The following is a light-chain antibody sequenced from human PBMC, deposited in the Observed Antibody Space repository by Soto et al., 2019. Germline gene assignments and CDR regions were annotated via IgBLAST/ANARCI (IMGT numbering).Light chain of an antibody. CDR1: QSISRN. CDR2: GAS. V-gene: IGKV3-15*01. CDR3: QQYNNWVT. J-gene: IGKJ4*01. Sequence: EILMTQSPATLSVSPGESATLSCRASQSISRNLAWYQQNPGQAPRLLIYGASTRATGIPARFSGSGSGTEFTLTISSLQSEDFAVYYCQQYNNWVTFGGGTKGDIK.